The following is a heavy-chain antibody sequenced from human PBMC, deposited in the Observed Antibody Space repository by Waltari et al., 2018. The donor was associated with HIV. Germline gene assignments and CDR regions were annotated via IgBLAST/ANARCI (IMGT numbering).Heavy chain of an antibody. CDR2: ISGSGGST. CDR1: GFTFSSFA. D-gene: IGHD2-15*01. J-gene: IGHJ4*02. CDR3: AKVALGYCSGEFDY. V-gene: IGHV3-23*01. Sequence: EVQLLESGGGLVQPGGSLRLSCAASGFTFSSFAMRWVRPAPGKGLEWVSAISGSGGSTYYADSVKGRFTISRDNSKNTLYLQMNSLRAEDTAVYYCAKVALGYCSGEFDYWGQGTLVTVSS.